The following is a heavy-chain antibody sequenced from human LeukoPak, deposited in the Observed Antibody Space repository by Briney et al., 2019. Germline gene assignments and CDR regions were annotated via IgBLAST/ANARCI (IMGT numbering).Heavy chain of an antibody. J-gene: IGHJ4*02. D-gene: IGHD6-13*01. V-gene: IGHV4-39*07. Sequence: SETLSLTCTVSGGSISSSSYYWGWIRQPPGKGLEWIGSIYYSGSTYYNPSLKSRVTISVDTSKNQFSLKLSSVTAADTAVYYCARREGSSWFFDYWGQGTLVTVSS. CDR2: IYYSGST. CDR3: ARREGSSWFFDY. CDR1: GGSISSSSYY.